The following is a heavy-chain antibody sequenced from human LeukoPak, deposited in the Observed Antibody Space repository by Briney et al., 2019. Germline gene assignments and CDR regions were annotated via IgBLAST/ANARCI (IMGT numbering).Heavy chain of an antibody. CDR1: GGSFSGYY. CDR3: ARGYYGSGSYLD. CDR2: INHSGST. D-gene: IGHD3-10*01. V-gene: IGHV4-34*01. J-gene: IGHJ4*02. Sequence: SETLSLTCAVYGGSFSGYYWSWIRQPPGKGLEWIGEINHSGSTNYNPSLKSRVTISVDTSKNQFSLKLSSVTAADTAVHYCARGYYGSGSYLDWGQGTLVTVSS.